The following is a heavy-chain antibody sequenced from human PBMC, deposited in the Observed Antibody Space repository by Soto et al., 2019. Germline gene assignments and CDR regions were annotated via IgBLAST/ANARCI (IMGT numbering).Heavy chain of an antibody. V-gene: IGHV4-39*01. Sequence: SETLSLTCAVSGDSISSSSYYWGWIRQPPGKGLEWVGSIYHSGSTYYNPSLKSRVTISVDTSKNQFSLKLSSVTAADTAVYYCARHFHVDYADYGRFDNWGQGALVTVSS. CDR2: IYHSGST. CDR1: GDSISSSSYY. J-gene: IGHJ4*02. D-gene: IGHD4-17*01. CDR3: ARHFHVDYADYGRFDN.